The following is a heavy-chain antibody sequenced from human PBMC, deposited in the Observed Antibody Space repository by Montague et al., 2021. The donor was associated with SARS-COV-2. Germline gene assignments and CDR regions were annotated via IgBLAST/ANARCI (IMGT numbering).Heavy chain of an antibody. CDR3: ARDGSGYASNYFYVMDV. Sequence: SLRLSCAAPRFTFNTYTMHWVRQAPGKGLQWVAVISYDGSKKYYIDSVKGRFTISRDNSRNTLSLQMNSLSSEDSAVYYCARDGSGYASNYFYVMDVWGQGTMATVSS. CDR1: RFTFNTYT. J-gene: IGHJ6*02. V-gene: IGHV3-30*04. CDR2: ISYDGSKK. D-gene: IGHD3-22*01.